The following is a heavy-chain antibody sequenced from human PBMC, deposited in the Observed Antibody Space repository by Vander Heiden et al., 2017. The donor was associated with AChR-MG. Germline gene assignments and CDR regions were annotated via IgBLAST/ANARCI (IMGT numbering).Heavy chain of an antibody. D-gene: IGHD3-10*01. CDR1: GGSISSSSYY. CDR2: IYYSGST. V-gene: IGHV4-39*01. Sequence: QLQLQESGPGLAKPSETLSLTCTVSGGSISSSSYYCGWIRQPPGKGLEWIGSIYYSGSTDYNPSLKSRVTISVDTSKNQFSLKLSSVTAADTAVYYCARTSEPLAWFGELLSRSHYYYYGMDVWGQGTTVTVSS. J-gene: IGHJ6*02. CDR3: ARTSEPLAWFGELLSRSHYYYYGMDV.